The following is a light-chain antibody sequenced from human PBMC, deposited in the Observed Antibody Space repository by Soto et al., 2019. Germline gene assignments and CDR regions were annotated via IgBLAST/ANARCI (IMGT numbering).Light chain of an antibody. J-gene: IGLJ1*01. CDR1: SSDVGGYKY. CDR3: ISYTSSSTCV. V-gene: IGLV2-14*01. Sequence: QSVLTQPASVSGSPGQSITISCTGTSSDVGGYKYVSWYQQHPGKAPKLMIYEVSNRPSGISNRFSGSKSGNTASLTISGLQAEDEAEYYCISYTSSSTCVFGTGTKVTVL. CDR2: EVS.